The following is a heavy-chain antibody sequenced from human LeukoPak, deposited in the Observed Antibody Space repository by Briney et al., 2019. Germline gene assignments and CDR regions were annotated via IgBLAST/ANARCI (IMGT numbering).Heavy chain of an antibody. Sequence: PGGSLRLSCAASGFTFSSYGMHWVRQAPGKGLEWVAVISYDGSNKYYADSVKGRFTISRDNSKKILYLQMNSLRVEDTAVYSCAKDDSSSWYRGVGYWGQGTLVTVPS. D-gene: IGHD6-13*01. J-gene: IGHJ4*02. CDR2: ISYDGSNK. CDR1: GFTFSSYG. V-gene: IGHV3-30*18. CDR3: AKDDSSSWYRGVGY.